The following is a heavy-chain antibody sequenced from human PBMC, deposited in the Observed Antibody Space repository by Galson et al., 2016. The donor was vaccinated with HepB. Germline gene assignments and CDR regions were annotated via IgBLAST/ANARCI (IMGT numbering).Heavy chain of an antibody. Sequence: SLRLSCAAPGFTVNTDYISIVRQAPGKGLEWLSVIYPGGDTYYTDSVRGRFIVSTDAAKKTLFFQMNSLRAEDTALYFCAKRAGGGTYYAIDYWGQGTLVTVSS. CDR1: GFTVNTDY. J-gene: IGHJ4*02. CDR2: IYPGGDT. CDR3: AKRAGGGTYYAIDY. D-gene: IGHD1-26*01. V-gene: IGHV3-53*01.